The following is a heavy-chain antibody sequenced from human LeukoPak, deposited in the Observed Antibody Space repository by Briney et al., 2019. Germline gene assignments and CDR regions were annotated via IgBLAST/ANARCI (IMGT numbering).Heavy chain of an antibody. V-gene: IGHV4-39*01. Sequence: SETLSLTCTVSGGSLSSSSYYWGWIRQPPGKGLEWIGSIYYSGSTYYNPSLKSRVTISVDTSKNQSSLKLSSVTAADTAVYYCARLTGIAVAQKWGQGTLVTVSS. CDR1: GGSLSSSSYY. CDR3: ARLTGIAVAQK. CDR2: IYYSGST. D-gene: IGHD6-19*01. J-gene: IGHJ4*02.